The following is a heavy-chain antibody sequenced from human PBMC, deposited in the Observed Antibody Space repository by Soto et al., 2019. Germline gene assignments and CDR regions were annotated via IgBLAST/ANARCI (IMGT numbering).Heavy chain of an antibody. CDR2: IIPIPDIT. Sequence: QVQLVQSGAEVRKPGSSVKVSCKAPGGTFSTYIISWVRQAPGQGLEWMGRIIPIPDITNYAQKFQGRVTVHADRSTSTAYMELTSLKSEGTAVYYCARDQITPRGDAFDLWGQGTMVTVSS. CDR3: ARDQITPRGDAFDL. CDR1: GGTFSTYI. D-gene: IGHD3-16*01. V-gene: IGHV1-69*08. J-gene: IGHJ3*01.